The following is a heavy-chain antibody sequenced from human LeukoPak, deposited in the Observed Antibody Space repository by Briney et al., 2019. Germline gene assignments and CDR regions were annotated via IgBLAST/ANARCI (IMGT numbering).Heavy chain of an antibody. D-gene: IGHD4-17*01. CDR3: ARGVPTVTTGGYFDY. Sequence: GASVKVSCKGSGYTFTSYGISWVRQAPGQGLEWMGWISAYNGNTNYAQKLQGRVTMTTDTSTSTAYMELRSLRSDDTAVYYCARGVPTVTTGGYFDYWGQGTLVTVSS. CDR1: GYTFTSYG. V-gene: IGHV1-18*01. CDR2: ISAYNGNT. J-gene: IGHJ4*02.